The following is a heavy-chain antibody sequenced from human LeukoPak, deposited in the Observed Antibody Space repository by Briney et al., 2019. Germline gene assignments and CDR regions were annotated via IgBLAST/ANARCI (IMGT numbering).Heavy chain of an antibody. J-gene: IGHJ6*03. V-gene: IGHV1-69*13. Sequence: GASVKVSCKASGGTFSSYAISWVRQAPGQGLEWMGGIIPIFGTANYAQKFQGRVTITADESTSTAYMELSSLRSEDTAVYYCASSTYDYYYYYYMDVWGKGTTVTISS. CDR3: ASSTYDYYYYYYMDV. CDR1: GGTFSSYA. CDR2: IIPIFGTA. D-gene: IGHD5/OR15-5a*01.